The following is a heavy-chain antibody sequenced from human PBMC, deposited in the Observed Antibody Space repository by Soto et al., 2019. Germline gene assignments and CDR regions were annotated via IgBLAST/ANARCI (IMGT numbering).Heavy chain of an antibody. CDR1: GFTFSNAW. Sequence: EVQLVESGGGLVKPGGSLRLSCAASGFTFSNAWMNWVRQAPGKGLEWVGRIKSKTDGGTTDYAAPVKGRFTISRDDSKYTLYLQMNSLKTEDTAVYYCTTDFPLYSSSWYPPFDYWGQGTLVTVSS. CDR3: TTDFPLYSSSWYPPFDY. J-gene: IGHJ4*02. V-gene: IGHV3-15*07. D-gene: IGHD6-13*01. CDR2: IKSKTDGGTT.